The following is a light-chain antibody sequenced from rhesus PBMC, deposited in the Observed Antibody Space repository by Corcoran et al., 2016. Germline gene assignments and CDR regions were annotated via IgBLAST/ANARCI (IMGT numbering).Light chain of an antibody. J-gene: IGKJ2*01. CDR3: HHSYGTPCS. CDR1: ENVNNY. Sequence: DIQMTQSPSSLSASVGDRVTITCRASENVNNYLHWYQLKPGKAPKLLIYAASTLQSGVPSRFSGSGSGADYTFTISSLQPEDVATYYCHHSYGTPCSFGQGTKVEIK. V-gene: IGKV1-74*01. CDR2: AAS.